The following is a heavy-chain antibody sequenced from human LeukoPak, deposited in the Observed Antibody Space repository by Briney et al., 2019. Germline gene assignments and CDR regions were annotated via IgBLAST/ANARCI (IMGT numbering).Heavy chain of an antibody. CDR3: ARHYYFGVDV. V-gene: IGHV4-59*08. CDR2: IYYSGST. CDR1: GGSISSYY. Sequence: PSETLSLTCTVSGGSISSYYWSWIRQPPGKGLEWIGYIYYSGSTNYNPSLKSRVSISVDTSKNHFPLKLSSVTAADTAVSYCARHYYFGVDVWGQGTTVTVSS. J-gene: IGHJ6*02.